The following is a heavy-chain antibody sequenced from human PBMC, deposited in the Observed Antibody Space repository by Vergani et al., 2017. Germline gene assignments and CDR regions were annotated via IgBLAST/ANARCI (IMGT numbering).Heavy chain of an antibody. CDR1: GYTFTSYY. Sequence: QVQLVQSGAEVKKPGASVKVSCKASGYTFTSYYMHWVRQAPGQGLEWMGIINPSGGSTSYAQKFQGRVTITLDTSTSTVYMELRSLRSEDTAVYYCARDRLLDYGSGSLGYYYGMDVWGQGTTVTVSS. CDR2: INPSGGST. V-gene: IGHV1-46*01. CDR3: ARDRLLDYGSGSLGYYYGMDV. D-gene: IGHD3-10*01. J-gene: IGHJ6*02.